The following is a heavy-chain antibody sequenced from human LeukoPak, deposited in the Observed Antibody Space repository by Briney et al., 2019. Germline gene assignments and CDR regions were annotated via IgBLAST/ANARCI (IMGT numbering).Heavy chain of an antibody. D-gene: IGHD3-3*01. CDR1: GFTFSSYG. CDR2: IRYDGSNK. V-gene: IGHV3-30*02. J-gene: IGHJ4*02. Sequence: QPGGSLRLSCAASGFTFSSYGVHWVRQAPGKGLEWVAFIRYDGSNKYYADSVKGRFTISRDNSKNTLYLQMNSLRAEDTAVYYCAKGQDYDFWGGYYSAVEYWGQGTLVTVSS. CDR3: AKGQDYDFWGGYYSAVEY.